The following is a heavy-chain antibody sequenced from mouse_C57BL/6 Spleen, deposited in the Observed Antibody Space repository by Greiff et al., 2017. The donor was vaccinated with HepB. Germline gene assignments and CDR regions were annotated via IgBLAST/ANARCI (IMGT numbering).Heavy chain of an antibody. CDR3: TTPYYGNDFDY. J-gene: IGHJ2*01. V-gene: IGHV14-4*01. D-gene: IGHD2-10*01. CDR1: GFNIKDDY. CDR2: IDPENGDT. Sequence: VQLQQSGAELVRPGASVKLSCTASGFNIKDDYMHWVKQRPEQGLEWIGWIDPENGDTEYASKFQGKATITADTSSNTAYLQLSSLTSEDTAVYYCTTPYYGNDFDYWGQGTTLTVSS.